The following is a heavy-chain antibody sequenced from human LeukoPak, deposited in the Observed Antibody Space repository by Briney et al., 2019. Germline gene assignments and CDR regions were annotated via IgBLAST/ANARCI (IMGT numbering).Heavy chain of an antibody. CDR2: IGGRGSGA. D-gene: IGHD3-10*01. Sequence: PGGSLRLSCAASGFTFSDHAVNWVRQAPGKGLEWVSVIGGRGSGAYYADSVKGRFSISRDNSKNTLYLHMTSLRTEDTAVYFCAKERLSYYNSGSPLDYWGQGTLVTVSS. CDR1: GFTFSDHA. CDR3: AKERLSYYNSGSPLDY. V-gene: IGHV3-23*01. J-gene: IGHJ4*02.